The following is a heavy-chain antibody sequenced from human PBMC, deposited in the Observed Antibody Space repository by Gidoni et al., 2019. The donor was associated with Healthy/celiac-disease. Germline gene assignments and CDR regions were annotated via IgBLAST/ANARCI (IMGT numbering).Heavy chain of an antibody. V-gene: IGHV4-59*01. J-gene: IGHJ3*02. CDR3: ARDSDTAMVWSAFDI. CDR2: IYYSGST. CDR1: GGSISSYY. Sequence: QVQLQESGPGLVKPSETLSLTCTVSGGSISSYYWSWIRQPPGKGLEWIGYIYYSGSTNYNPSLKSRVTISVDTSKNQFSLKLSSVTDADTAVYYGARDSDTAMVWSAFDIWGQGTMVTVSS. D-gene: IGHD5-18*01.